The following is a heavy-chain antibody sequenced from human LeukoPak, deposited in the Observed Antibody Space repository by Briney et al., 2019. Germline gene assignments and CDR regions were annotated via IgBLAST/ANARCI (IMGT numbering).Heavy chain of an antibody. CDR2: MSGSGGST. CDR1: GFTFSSYA. D-gene: IGHD3-16*01. V-gene: IGHV3-23*01. J-gene: IGHJ3*02. Sequence: GGSLRLSCAASGFTFSSYAISWVRQAPGKGLEWVSGMSGSGGSTYYADSVKGRFAISRDNSKNTLYLQMNTLRAEDTAVYYCAKDREYSYVYDAFDIWGQGTLVTVSS. CDR3: AKDREYSYVYDAFDI.